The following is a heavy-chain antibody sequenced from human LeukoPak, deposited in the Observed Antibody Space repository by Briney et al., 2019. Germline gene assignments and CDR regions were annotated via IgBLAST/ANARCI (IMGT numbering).Heavy chain of an antibody. D-gene: IGHD6-13*01. Sequence: GGSLRLSCAASGFTVSNTYMSWVRQAPGKGPEWVSVIYNSGNTYYADSVKGRFTISRDSSKNTLYLQMNSLRAEDTAVYYCARDDSVYRIAAAGTNYWGQGTLVTVSS. CDR2: IYNSGNT. CDR3: ARDDSVYRIAAAGTNY. V-gene: IGHV3-66*03. CDR1: GFTVSNTY. J-gene: IGHJ4*02.